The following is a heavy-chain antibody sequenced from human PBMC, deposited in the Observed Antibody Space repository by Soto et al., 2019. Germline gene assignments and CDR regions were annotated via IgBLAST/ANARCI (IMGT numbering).Heavy chain of an antibody. V-gene: IGHV3-53*01. CDR3: ARDVSLGVGGYFDY. Sequence: GGSLRLSCAASGFTVSSNYMSWVRQAPGKGLEWVSVIYSGGSTYYAGSVKGRFTISRDNSKNTLYLQMNSLRAEDTAVYYCARDVSLGVGGYFDYWGQGTLVTVSS. CDR2: IYSGGST. J-gene: IGHJ4*02. CDR1: GFTVSSNY. D-gene: IGHD1-26*01.